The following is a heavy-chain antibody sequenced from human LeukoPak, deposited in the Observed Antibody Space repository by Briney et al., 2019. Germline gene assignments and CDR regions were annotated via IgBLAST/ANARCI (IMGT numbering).Heavy chain of an antibody. CDR3: ARICSSTDCLIPD. J-gene: IGHJ4*02. V-gene: IGHV3-74*01. CDR1: GFTFSRHW. Sequence: QAGGSLRLSCAASGFTFSRHWMHRVRQAPGKGLVWISRINSDASDTNYADFVKGRFTISRDNAKNTVYPQINSLRDEDTAVYYCARICSSTDCLIPDWGQGTLVTVSS. D-gene: IGHD2-2*01. CDR2: INSDASDT.